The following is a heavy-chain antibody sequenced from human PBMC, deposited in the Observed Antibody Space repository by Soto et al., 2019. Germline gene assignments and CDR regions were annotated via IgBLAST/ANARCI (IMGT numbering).Heavy chain of an antibody. V-gene: IGHV4-30-2*02. J-gene: IGHJ6*02. Sequence: SETLSLTCDVSGDTISTGGYTWAWIRQPPGEALEWIGHTYHSGNPYYNPSLKSRVIISVDRSKNQFSLKVNTVTAADTAVYFCAGELGKSGMDVWGQGTTVTVSS. CDR3: AGELGKSGMDV. D-gene: IGHD7-27*01. CDR1: GDTISTGGYT. CDR2: TYHSGNP.